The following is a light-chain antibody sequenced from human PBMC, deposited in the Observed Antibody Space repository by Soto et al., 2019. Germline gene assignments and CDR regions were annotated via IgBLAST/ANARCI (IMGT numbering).Light chain of an antibody. CDR3: QQYGSSPWT. J-gene: IGKJ1*01. Sequence: EIVLTQSPGTLSLSPGERATLSCRASQSVTNSYLAWYQEKPGQAPRLLIYAASKRATGIPDRFSGSDSGTDFTLTISRLEPEDFAVYYCQQYGSSPWTFGQGTKVEIK. V-gene: IGKV3-20*01. CDR1: QSVTNSY. CDR2: AAS.